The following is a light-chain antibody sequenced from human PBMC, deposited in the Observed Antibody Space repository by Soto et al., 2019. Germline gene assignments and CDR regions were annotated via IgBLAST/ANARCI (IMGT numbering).Light chain of an antibody. CDR2: GAF. J-gene: IGKJ1*01. Sequence: EIVLTQSPATLSASPGERVTLSCRATQSVTYNLAWYQQKPGQAPSLLIYGAFTRATGIPARFSGTGSGTEFTLTISSLQSEDFALYYCQQYNDWPLTFGQGTKVDIK. V-gene: IGKV3-15*01. CDR3: QQYNDWPLT. CDR1: QSVTYN.